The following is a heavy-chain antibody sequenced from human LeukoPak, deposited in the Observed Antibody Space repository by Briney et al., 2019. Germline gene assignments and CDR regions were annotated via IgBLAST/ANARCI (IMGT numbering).Heavy chain of an antibody. CDR3: ARRTFLYYFDY. V-gene: IGHV4-39*01. Sequence: TSETLSLTCTVSGGSISSSSYYWGWIRQPPGKGREWIGSIYYSGSTYYNPSLKSRVTISVDTSKNQFSLKLSSVTAADTAVYYCARRTFLYYFDYWGQGTLVTVSS. CDR1: GGSISSSSYY. J-gene: IGHJ4*02. CDR2: IYYSGST.